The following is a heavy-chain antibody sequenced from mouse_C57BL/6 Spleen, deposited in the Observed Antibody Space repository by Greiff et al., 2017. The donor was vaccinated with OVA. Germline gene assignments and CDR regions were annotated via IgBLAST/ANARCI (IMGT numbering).Heavy chain of an antibody. Sequence: QVQLQQPGAELVMPGASVKLSCKASGYTFTSYWMHWVKQRPGQGLEWIGEIDPSDSYTNYNQKFKGKATLTVDKSSSTAYMQLSSLTSEDSAVYYCARGDYDGSSYFDFWGPGTTLTVSS. CDR2: IDPSDSYT. D-gene: IGHD1-1*01. J-gene: IGHJ2*01. CDR3: ARGDYDGSSYFDF. CDR1: GYTFTSYW. V-gene: IGHV1-69*01.